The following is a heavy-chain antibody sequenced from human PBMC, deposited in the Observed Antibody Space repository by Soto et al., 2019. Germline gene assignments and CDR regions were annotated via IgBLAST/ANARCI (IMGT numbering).Heavy chain of an antibody. CDR1: GFTFSSYA. Sequence: EVQLLESGGGLVQPGGSLRLSCAASGFTFSSYAMSWVRQAPGKGLECVSAISGSGGSTYYADSVKGRFTISRDNSKNTLYLQMNSLRAEDTAVYYCAKARAQYYDFWSGYPVDCWGQGTLVTVSS. V-gene: IGHV3-23*01. D-gene: IGHD3-3*01. CDR2: ISGSGGST. CDR3: AKARAQYYDFWSGYPVDC. J-gene: IGHJ4*02.